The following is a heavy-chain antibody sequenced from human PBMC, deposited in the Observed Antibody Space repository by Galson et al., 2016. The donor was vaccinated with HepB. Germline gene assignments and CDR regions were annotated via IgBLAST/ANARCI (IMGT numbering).Heavy chain of an antibody. CDR1: GFTFSSYG. J-gene: IGHJ4*02. CDR3: ARVAIYFDILAGCPDY. V-gene: IGHV3-33*01. CDR2: IWYDGGDK. D-gene: IGHD3-9*01. Sequence: SLRLSCAASGFTFSSYGMHWVRQAPGKGLEWVALIWYDGGDKYYGDSVKVRFIISRDNSKNTLYLQMNILRAEDTAVYYCARVAIYFDILAGCPDYWGQGVLVTVSS.